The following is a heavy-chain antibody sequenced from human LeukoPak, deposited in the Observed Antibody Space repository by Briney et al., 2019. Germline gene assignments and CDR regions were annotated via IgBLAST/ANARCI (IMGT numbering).Heavy chain of an antibody. CDR1: GFTFSSYA. CDR3: ATLGGYCSGGSCYTNDY. V-gene: IGHV3-23*01. CDR2: ISGSGGST. Sequence: PGGSLRPSCAASGFTFSSYAMSWVRQAPGKGLEWVSAISGSGGSTYYADSVKGRFTISRDNSKNTLYLQMNSLRAEDTAVYYCATLGGYCSGGSCYTNDYWGQGTLVTVSS. J-gene: IGHJ4*02. D-gene: IGHD2-15*01.